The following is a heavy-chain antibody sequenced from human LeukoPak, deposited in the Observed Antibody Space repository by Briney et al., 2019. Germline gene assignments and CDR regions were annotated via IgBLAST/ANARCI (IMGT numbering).Heavy chain of an antibody. CDR3: ATGGDYYDSSGYSY. CDR1: GYTLTELS. D-gene: IGHD3-22*01. CDR2: FDPEDGET. J-gene: IGHJ4*02. Sequence: GASVKVSCKVSGYTLTELSIHWVRQAPGKGLEWMGGFDPEDGETIYAQKFQGRVTMTEDTSTDTAYMELSSLRSEDTAVYYCATGGDYYDSSGYSYWGQGTLVTVSS. V-gene: IGHV1-24*01.